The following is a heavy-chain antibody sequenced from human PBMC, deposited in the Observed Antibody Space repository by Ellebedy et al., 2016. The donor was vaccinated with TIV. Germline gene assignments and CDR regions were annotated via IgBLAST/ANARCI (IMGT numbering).Heavy chain of an antibody. CDR1: GGSVSFNSAA. V-gene: IGHV6-1*01. D-gene: IGHD3-3*01. CDR3: ARERYDIWKNGLDV. Sequence: MPSETLSLTCVISGGSVSFNSAAWNWIRQTPSRGLEWLGRTYYRSKWYNEYAISVKSRITINLDTSKNQFSLQLNSVTLEETAVYFCARERYDIWKNGLDVWGQGTTVTVSS. CDR2: TYYRSKWYN. J-gene: IGHJ6*02.